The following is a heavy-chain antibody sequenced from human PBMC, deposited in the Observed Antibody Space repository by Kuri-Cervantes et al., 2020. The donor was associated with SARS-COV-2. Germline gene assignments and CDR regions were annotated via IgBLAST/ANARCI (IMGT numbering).Heavy chain of an antibody. CDR2: IYPDDSDI. CDR3: ARGRVEQLAGENWFDP. J-gene: IGHJ5*02. Sequence: KVSCKGSGYTFSNYWIAWVRQMPGKGLEWMGIIYPDDSDIRYSPSFQGQVTISADKSISTAYLQWSSLKASGTAMYYCARGRVEQLAGENWFDPWGQGTLVTVSS. CDR1: GYTFSNYW. V-gene: IGHV5-51*01. D-gene: IGHD6-6*01.